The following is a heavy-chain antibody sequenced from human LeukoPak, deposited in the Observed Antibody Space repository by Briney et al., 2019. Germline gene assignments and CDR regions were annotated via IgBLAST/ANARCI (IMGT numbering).Heavy chain of an antibody. D-gene: IGHD1-26*01. CDR1: GFTFSSYA. CDR2: IRDSGSST. CDR3: AKYGPQDSGSSHFDY. Sequence: GSLGLSCAASGFTFSSYAMSWVRQAPGKGLEWVSAIRDSGSSTHYADSVKGRFTTSRDNSKNTLFLQMNSLRAEDTAIYYCAKYGPQDSGSSHFDYWGQGALVTVSS. J-gene: IGHJ4*02. V-gene: IGHV3-23*01.